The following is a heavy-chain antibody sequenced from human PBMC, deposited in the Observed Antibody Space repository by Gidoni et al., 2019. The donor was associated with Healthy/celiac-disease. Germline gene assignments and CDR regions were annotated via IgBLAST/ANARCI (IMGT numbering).Heavy chain of an antibody. J-gene: IGHJ3*02. Sequence: EVQLVESGGGLVQPGGSLRLSCSASGFTFSSYAMHWVRQAPGKGLEYVSAISSNGGSTYYADSVKGRFTISRDNSKNTLYLQMSSLRAEDTAVYYCVNGYSSSPGAFDIWGQGTMVTVSS. CDR2: ISSNGGST. CDR3: VNGYSSSPGAFDI. CDR1: GFTFSSYA. D-gene: IGHD6-6*01. V-gene: IGHV3-64D*06.